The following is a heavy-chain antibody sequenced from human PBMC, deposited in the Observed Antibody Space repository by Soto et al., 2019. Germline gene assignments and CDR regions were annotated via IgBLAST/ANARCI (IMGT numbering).Heavy chain of an antibody. CDR2: ISYDGSNK. J-gene: IGHJ4*02. V-gene: IGHV3-30*18. D-gene: IGHD3-22*01. CDR1: GFTFSSYG. Sequence: PGGSLRLSCAASGFTFSSYGMHWVRQAPGKGLEWVAVISYDGSNKYYADSVKGRFTISRDNSKNTLYLQMNSLRAEDTAVYYCAKENLFVVEGYYYDSSGYYGYWGQGTLVTVSS. CDR3: AKENLFVVEGYYYDSSGYYGY.